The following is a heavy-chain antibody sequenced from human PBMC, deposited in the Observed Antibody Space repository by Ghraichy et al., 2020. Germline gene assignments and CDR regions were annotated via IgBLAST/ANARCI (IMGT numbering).Heavy chain of an antibody. D-gene: IGHD5-12*01. CDR1: GGSISSYY. J-gene: IGHJ4*02. CDR3: ARGGWLRPDY. V-gene: IGHV4-59*08. Sequence: GSLRLSCTVSGGSISSYYWSWIRQSPGKGLEWIGYIYYTGSTDYNPSLKSRVTISVDTSKNQFSLKLTSVTAADTAVYYCARGGWLRPDYWGQGTLVTVSS. CDR2: IYYTGST.